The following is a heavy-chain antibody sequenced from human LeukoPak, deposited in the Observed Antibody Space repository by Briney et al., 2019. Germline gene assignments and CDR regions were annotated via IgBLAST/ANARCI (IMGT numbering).Heavy chain of an antibody. CDR2: ISSSSSYI. D-gene: IGHD5-12*01. CDR1: GFTFSSYS. J-gene: IGHJ4*02. Sequence: GGSLRLSCAASGFTFSSYSMNSVRQAPGKGLEWLSSISSSSSYIYYADSVKGRFTISRDNAKNSLYLQMNSLRAEDTAVYYCARDQGGFSGYDSWGQGTLVTVSS. CDR3: ARDQGGFSGYDS. V-gene: IGHV3-21*01.